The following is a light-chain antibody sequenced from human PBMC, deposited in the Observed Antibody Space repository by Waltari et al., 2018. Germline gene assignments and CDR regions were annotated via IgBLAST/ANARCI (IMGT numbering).Light chain of an antibody. Sequence: QPALTQPPSASGSPGQSVTISGTGTSRDVGAYDYVSWYQQYPGNAPRPLIYEARKRPSGVPERFSGSKPGNPAALTVSGLQAEDEADYYCSSYGGSDSYVFGSRTKVTV. V-gene: IGLV2-8*01. J-gene: IGLJ1*01. CDR3: SSYGGSDSYV. CDR2: EAR. CDR1: SRDVGAYDY.